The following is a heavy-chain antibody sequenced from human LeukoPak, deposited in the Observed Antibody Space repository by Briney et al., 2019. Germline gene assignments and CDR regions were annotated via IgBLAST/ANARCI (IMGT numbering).Heavy chain of an antibody. CDR2: IIPIFGTA. V-gene: IGHV1-69*13. CDR3: SRESYGYNAFYI. D-gene: IGHD5-18*01. J-gene: IGHJ3*02. Sequence: ASVKVSCKASGGTFSSYAISWVRQAPGQGLEWMGRIIPIFGTANYPQKFQGRVTITPDEATNTANMSLSSLRSEDTAVYYWSRESYGYNAFYIWGQGTMVTVSS. CDR1: GGTFSSYA.